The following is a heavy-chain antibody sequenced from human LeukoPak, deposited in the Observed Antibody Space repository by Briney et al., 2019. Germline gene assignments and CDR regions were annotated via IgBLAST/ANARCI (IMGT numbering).Heavy chain of an antibody. J-gene: IGHJ5*02. Sequence: KPSETLSLTCAVYGGSFSGYYWSWIRQPPGKGLEWIGEINHSGSTNYNPSLKSRVTISVDTSKNQSSLKLSSVTAADTAVYYCARLDITMVRGVRSSNWFDPWGQGTLVTVPS. CDR3: ARLDITMVRGVRSSNWFDP. CDR2: INHSGST. CDR1: GGSFSGYY. D-gene: IGHD3-10*01. V-gene: IGHV4-34*01.